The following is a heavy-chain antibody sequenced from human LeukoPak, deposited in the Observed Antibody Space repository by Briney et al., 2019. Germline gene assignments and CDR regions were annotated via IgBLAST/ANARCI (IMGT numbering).Heavy chain of an antibody. J-gene: IGHJ3*02. CDR3: ARSPWGYDSSGYYYISAFDI. V-gene: IGHV4-59*01. CDR2: IYYSGST. D-gene: IGHD3-22*01. CDR1: RGSISSYY. Sequence: SETLSLTCTVSRGSISSYYWSWIRQPPGKGLEWIGYIYYSGSTNYNPSLKSRVTISVDTSKNQFSLKLSSVTAADTAVYYCARSPWGYDSSGYYYISAFDIWGQGTMVTVSS.